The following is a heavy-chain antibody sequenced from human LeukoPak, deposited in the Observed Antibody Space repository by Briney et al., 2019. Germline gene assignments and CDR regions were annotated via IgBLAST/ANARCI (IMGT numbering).Heavy chain of an antibody. CDR1: GGSISSYY. V-gene: IGHV4-59*01. Sequence: SETLSLTCTVSGGSISSYYWSWIRQPPGKGLEWIGYIYYSGSTNYNPSLKSRVTISVDTSKNQFSLKLRSVTAADTAVYYCARRGSYYDVLTGYSYYFDDWGQGTLVTVSS. CDR2: IYYSGST. D-gene: IGHD3-9*01. J-gene: IGHJ4*02. CDR3: ARRGSYYDVLTGYSYYFDD.